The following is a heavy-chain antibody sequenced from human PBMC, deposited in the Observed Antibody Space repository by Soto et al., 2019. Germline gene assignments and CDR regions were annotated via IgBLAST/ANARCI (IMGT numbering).Heavy chain of an antibody. CDR1: GYSFTGYY. D-gene: IGHD3-9*01. CDR3: ARVHFYFDWPSFIDY. J-gene: IGHJ4*02. V-gene: IGHV1-18*04. Sequence: ASVKVSCKASGYSFTGYYIHWVRQAPGQGLEWLGWISGNNDNKYYAQKLQGRVTMTTDTSTSTAYMELRSLRSDDTALYYCARVHFYFDWPSFIDYWGQGTLVTVSS. CDR2: ISGNNDNK.